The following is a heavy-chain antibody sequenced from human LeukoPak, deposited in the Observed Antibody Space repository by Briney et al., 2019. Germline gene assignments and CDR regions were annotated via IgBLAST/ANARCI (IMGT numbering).Heavy chain of an antibody. D-gene: IGHD3-9*01. J-gene: IGHJ4*02. CDR2: ISWNSGSI. CDR3: AKDTMNYDILTGYFDY. V-gene: IGHV3-9*01. CDR1: GFTFDDYA. Sequence: GRSLRLSCAASGFTFDDYAMHWVRQAPGKGLEWVSGISWNSGSIGYADSVKGRFTISRDNAKNSLYLQMNSLRAEDTALYYCAKDTMNYDILTGYFDYWGQGTLVTVSS.